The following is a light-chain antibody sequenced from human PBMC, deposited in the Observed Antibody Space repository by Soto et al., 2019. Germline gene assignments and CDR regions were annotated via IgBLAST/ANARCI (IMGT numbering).Light chain of an antibody. Sequence: QSLLTQRPSVSGTPGQGVSIACTGSSSSIGAGYAVHWDQQLPGAAPKLLIYATKNRPAGVPDRFSVSKSGTSASLAITGLQAEDEADYYCQSYDTSPSGYVFGTGTKVTV. CDR1: SSSIGAGYA. J-gene: IGLJ1*01. CDR2: ATK. V-gene: IGLV1-40*01. CDR3: QSYDTSPSGYV.